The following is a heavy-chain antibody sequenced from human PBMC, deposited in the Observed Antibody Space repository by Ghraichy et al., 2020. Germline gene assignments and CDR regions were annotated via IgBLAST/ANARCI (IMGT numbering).Heavy chain of an antibody. J-gene: IGHJ2*01. CDR2: ISSSGSTI. CDR1: GFTFSDYY. V-gene: IGHV3-11*01. Sequence: GESLNISCAASGFTFSDYYMSWIRQAPGKGLEWVSYISSSGSTIYYADSVKGRFTISRDNAKNSLYLQMNSLRAEDTAVYYCARAEYSSSWYWYFDLWGRGTLVTVSS. D-gene: IGHD6-13*01. CDR3: ARAEYSSSWYWYFDL.